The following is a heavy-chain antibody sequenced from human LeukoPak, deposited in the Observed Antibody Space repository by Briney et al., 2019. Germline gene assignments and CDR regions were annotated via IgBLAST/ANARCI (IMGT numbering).Heavy chain of an antibody. J-gene: IGHJ3*02. Sequence: SETLPLTCTVSGGSISSGGYYWSWLRQHPGKGLEWIGHIYYRDSTYYNPSLKSRVTISADTSKNQFSLELSSVTAADTAVYYCARDNYYDTSAYALHIWGQGTMVTVSS. V-gene: IGHV4-31*03. CDR3: ARDNYYDTSAYALHI. CDR1: GGSISSGGYY. CDR2: IYYRDST. D-gene: IGHD3-22*01.